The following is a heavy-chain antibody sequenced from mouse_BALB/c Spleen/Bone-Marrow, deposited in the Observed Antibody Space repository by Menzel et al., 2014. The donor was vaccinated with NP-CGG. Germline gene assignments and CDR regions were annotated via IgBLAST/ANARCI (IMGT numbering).Heavy chain of an antibody. J-gene: IGHJ4*01. D-gene: IGHD2-14*01. V-gene: IGHV5-12-2*01. CDR2: INNGGGST. Sequence: EVQGVESGGGLVEPGGFLKLSCAASGFTFIAYTMSWVRQTPEKRLEWVAYINNGGGSTYYPDTVKGRFTISRDNAKNTLYLQMSSLKSEDTAMYYCARHGEERPVLAMDYWGQGTSVTASS. CDR3: ARHGEERPVLAMDY. CDR1: GFTFIAYT.